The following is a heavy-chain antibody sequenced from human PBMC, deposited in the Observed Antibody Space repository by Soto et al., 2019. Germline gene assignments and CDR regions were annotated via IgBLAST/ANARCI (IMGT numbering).Heavy chain of an antibody. V-gene: IGHV3-23*01. CDR3: ATIRRSSWYKDY. D-gene: IGHD6-13*01. J-gene: IGHJ4*01. CDR1: GFTFSSYA. Sequence: EVQLLESGGGLVQPGGSLRLSCAASGFTFSSYAMSWVRKAPGKGLEWVSGIRGSGVSTYYADSVKGRFTISRDNSKNTLYLQMNSLRAEDTAVYYCATIRRSSWYKDYWGHGTLVTVSS. CDR2: IRGSGVST.